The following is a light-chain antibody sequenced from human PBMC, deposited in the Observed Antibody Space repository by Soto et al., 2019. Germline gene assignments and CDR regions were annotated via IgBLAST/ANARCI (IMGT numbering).Light chain of an antibody. CDR2: DVS. J-gene: IGLJ1*01. CDR1: SSDVGGYNY. V-gene: IGLV2-14*01. Sequence: HSVLTQPASVSGSPGQSITLPCTGNSSDVGGYNYVSWYQQHPGKAPKIMIYDVSNRPSGVSNRFSGSKSGNTASLTISGLQAEDEADYYCCSYTTSNTRQIVFGTGTKVTVL. CDR3: CSYTTSNTRQIV.